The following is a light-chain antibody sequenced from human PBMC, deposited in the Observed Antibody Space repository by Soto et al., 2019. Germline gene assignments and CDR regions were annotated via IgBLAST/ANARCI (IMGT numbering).Light chain of an antibody. J-gene: IGKJ4*01. Sequence: EIVWTQSPDTLSLSPGERATLSCRASQSVSSYLAWYQQKPGQAPRLLIYDASNRATGIPARFSGSGSGTDFTLTISSLEPEDSAVYYCQQCYNWPPLTFGGGTKVDIK. V-gene: IGKV3-11*01. CDR3: QQCYNWPPLT. CDR2: DAS. CDR1: QSVSSY.